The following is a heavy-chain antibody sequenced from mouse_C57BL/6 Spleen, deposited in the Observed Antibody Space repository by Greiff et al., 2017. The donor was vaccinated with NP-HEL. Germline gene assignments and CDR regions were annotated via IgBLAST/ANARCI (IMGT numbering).Heavy chain of an antibody. Sequence: EVKLQESGPGLVKPSQSLSLTCSVTGYSITSGYYWNWIRQFPGNKLEWMGYISYDGSNNYNPSLKNRISITRDTSKNQFFLKLNSVTTEDTATYYCARDLITTDAMDYWGQGTSVTVSS. CDR3: ARDLITTDAMDY. V-gene: IGHV3-6*01. J-gene: IGHJ4*01. CDR2: ISYDGSN. CDR1: GYSITSGYY. D-gene: IGHD1-1*01.